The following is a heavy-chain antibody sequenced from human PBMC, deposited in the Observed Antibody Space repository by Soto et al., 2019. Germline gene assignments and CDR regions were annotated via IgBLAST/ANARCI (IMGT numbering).Heavy chain of an antibody. J-gene: IGHJ4*02. D-gene: IGHD3-10*01. CDR3: ARDPMGRYYGSGSYYFDY. CDR1: GFTFSSYA. CDR2: ISYDGSNK. V-gene: IGHV3-30-3*01. Sequence: QVQLVESGGGVVQPGRSLRLSWAASGFTFSSYAMHWVRQAPGKGLEWVAVISYDGSNKYYADSVKGRFTISRDNSNNTLYLQMNSLRAEDTAVYYCARDPMGRYYGSGSYYFDYWGQGTLVTVSS.